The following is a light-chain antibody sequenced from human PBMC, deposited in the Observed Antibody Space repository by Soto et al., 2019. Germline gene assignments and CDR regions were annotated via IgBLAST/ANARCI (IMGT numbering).Light chain of an antibody. CDR2: AAS. Sequence: DIQMTQSPYSLSASVGDRVTITCRASQSISSYLNWYQQKPGKAPNLLIYAASSLQGGVPSRFSGSGSGTDFTLTISSLQPEDFATYYCQQSYSTPPTFGGGTKVEIK. J-gene: IGKJ4*01. CDR3: QQSYSTPPT. V-gene: IGKV1-39*01. CDR1: QSISSY.